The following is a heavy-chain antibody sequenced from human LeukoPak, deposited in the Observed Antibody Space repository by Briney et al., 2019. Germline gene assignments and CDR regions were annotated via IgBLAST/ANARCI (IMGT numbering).Heavy chain of an antibody. Sequence: SQTLSLTCTVSGGSISSGGYYWSWIRQHPGKGLEWIGYIYYSGSTYYNPSLKSRVTISVDTSKNQFSLKLSSVTAADTAVYYCARSIVVVGSAFDIWGQGTMVTVSS. CDR3: ARSIVVVGSAFDI. J-gene: IGHJ3*02. CDR2: IYYSGST. V-gene: IGHV4-31*03. CDR1: GGSISSGGYY. D-gene: IGHD2-15*01.